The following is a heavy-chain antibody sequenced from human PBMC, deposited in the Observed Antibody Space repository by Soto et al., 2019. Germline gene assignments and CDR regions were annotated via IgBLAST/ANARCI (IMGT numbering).Heavy chain of an antibody. Sequence: QVQLVESGGGVVQPGRSLRLSCAASGFTFSGYGMHWVRQAPGQGLEWVAVIWYDPNKTYYADSVKGRFTISRDNSKNTLYLQMNSLTVEDTAVYYCATDGPGSGRYFGEYWGQGTLVTVPS. J-gene: IGHJ4*02. V-gene: IGHV3-33*01. CDR3: ATDGPGSGRYFGEY. CDR2: IWYDPNKT. D-gene: IGHD6-19*01. CDR1: GFTFSGYG.